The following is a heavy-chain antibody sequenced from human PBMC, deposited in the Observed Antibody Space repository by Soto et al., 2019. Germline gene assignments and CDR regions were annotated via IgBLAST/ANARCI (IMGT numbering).Heavy chain of an antibody. Sequence: ASVKVSCKASGYTFTGYYMHWVRQAPGQGLEWMGWINPNSGGTNYAQKFQGWVTMTRDTSISTAYMELSRLRSDDTAVYYCARSRRYYDSSGYYPPPLLDAFDIWGQGTMVTVSS. V-gene: IGHV1-2*04. CDR3: ARSRRYYDSSGYYPPPLLDAFDI. CDR2: INPNSGGT. CDR1: GYTFTGYY. D-gene: IGHD3-22*01. J-gene: IGHJ3*02.